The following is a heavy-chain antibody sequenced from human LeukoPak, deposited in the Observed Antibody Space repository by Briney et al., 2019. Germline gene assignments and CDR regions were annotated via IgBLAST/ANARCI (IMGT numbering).Heavy chain of an antibody. V-gene: IGHV4-59*01. CDR1: GGSISTYY. Sequence: PSETLSLTCSVSGGSISTYYWSWIRQPPGKGLEWIGYIYSSGNTNYNPSLKSRVTISIDTSKNQFSLKLSSVTAADTAVYYCARSDGYGLVGIWGQGTMVTVSS. D-gene: IGHD3-10*01. CDR2: IYSSGNT. J-gene: IGHJ3*02. CDR3: ARSDGYGLVGI.